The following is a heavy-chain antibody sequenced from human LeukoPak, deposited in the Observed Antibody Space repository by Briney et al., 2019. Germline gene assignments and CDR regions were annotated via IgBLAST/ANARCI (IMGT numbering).Heavy chain of an antibody. D-gene: IGHD3-22*01. J-gene: IGHJ4*02. CDR1: GFTFSNYA. CDR3: AKGRYDSSGFNWAA. V-gene: IGHV3-23*01. Sequence: PGGSLRLSCAASGFTFSNYAMSWVRQAPGKVLEWVSALSGSGGSAYYADSVKGRFTISRDNSKNTLYLQMNSLRAEDTAVYYCAKGRYDSSGFNWAAWGQGTLVTVSS. CDR2: LSGSGGSA.